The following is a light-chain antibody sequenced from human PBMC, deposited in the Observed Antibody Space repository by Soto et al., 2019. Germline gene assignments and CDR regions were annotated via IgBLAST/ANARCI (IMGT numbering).Light chain of an antibody. CDR1: EGVSTSQ. J-gene: IGKJ1*01. CDR3: QVYDSSPWT. V-gene: IGKV3-20*01. CDR2: SET. Sequence: EIVLTQSPATLSLSPGETATLSCRASEGVSTSQLAWYQQKRGRAPRRVFHSETTRANAFPSRFIASGYGTDFTLTISRLEPGDYALYYCQVYDSSPWTFGQWTKLEI.